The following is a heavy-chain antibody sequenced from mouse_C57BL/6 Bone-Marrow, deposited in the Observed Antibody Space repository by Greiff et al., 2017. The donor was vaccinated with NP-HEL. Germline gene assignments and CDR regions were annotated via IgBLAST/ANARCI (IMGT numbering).Heavy chain of an antibody. Sequence: VQLKESGAELVRPGASVKLSCTAFGFNIKDDYMHWVKQRPEPGLAWIGWIDPENGDPEYASKFQGKATITADTSSNTAYLQLSSLTSEDTAVYYGTTGTVGTYWGQGTLVTVSA. V-gene: IGHV14-4*01. J-gene: IGHJ3*01. D-gene: IGHD1-1*01. CDR3: TTGTVGTY. CDR2: IDPENGDP. CDR1: GFNIKDDY.